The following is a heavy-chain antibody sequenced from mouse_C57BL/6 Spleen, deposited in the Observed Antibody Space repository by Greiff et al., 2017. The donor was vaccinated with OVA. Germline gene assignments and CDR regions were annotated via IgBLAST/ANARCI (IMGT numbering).Heavy chain of an antibody. V-gene: IGHV1-50*01. Sequence: QVQLQQPGAELVKPGASVKLSCKASGYTFTSYWMQWVKQRPGQGLEWIGEIDPSDSYTNYNQKFKGKATLTVDTSSSTAYMQLSSLTSEDTAVYYCARSHYYGSSYGFAYWGQGTLVTVSA. CDR3: ARSHYYGSSYGFAY. D-gene: IGHD1-1*01. J-gene: IGHJ3*01. CDR1: GYTFTSYW. CDR2: IDPSDSYT.